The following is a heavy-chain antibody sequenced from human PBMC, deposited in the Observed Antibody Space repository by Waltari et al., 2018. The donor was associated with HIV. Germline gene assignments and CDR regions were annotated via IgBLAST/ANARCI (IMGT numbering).Heavy chain of an antibody. CDR1: GFTFSSYA. CDR2: ISGSGGST. J-gene: IGHJ6*02. CDR3: AKGTLDPGPGNYYDGMDV. D-gene: IGHD3-10*01. V-gene: IGHV3-23*01. Sequence: EVQLLESGGGLVQPGGSLRLSCAASGFTFSSYAMSWVRQAPGNGLEWVSAISGSGGSTYYADSVKGRFTISRDNSKNTLYLQMNSLRAEDTAVYYCAKGTLDPGPGNYYDGMDVWGQGTTVTVSS.